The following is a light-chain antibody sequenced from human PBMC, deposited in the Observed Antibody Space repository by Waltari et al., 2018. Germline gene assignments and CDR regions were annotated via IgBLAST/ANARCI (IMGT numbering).Light chain of an antibody. V-gene: IGKV3-15*01. CDR1: QSVSSN. CDR3: QQYNNWPPELT. CDR2: GAS. J-gene: IGKJ4*01. Sequence: ELVMTQSPATLSVSPGERATLSCRASQSVSSNLAWYQQKPGQAPSLLIYGASTRATGFPARFSGSGSGTEFTLTISSLQSEDFAVYYCQQYNNWPPELTFGGGTKVEIK.